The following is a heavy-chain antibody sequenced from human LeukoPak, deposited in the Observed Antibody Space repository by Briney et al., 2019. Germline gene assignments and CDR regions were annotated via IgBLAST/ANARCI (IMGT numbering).Heavy chain of an antibody. CDR1: GFTFTSYW. Sequence: GGSLRLSCAASGFTFTSYWMHWVRQAPGEGLVWVSRINTDGSTTTYADSVKGRFTISRDNAKNTLYLQMNSLRADDTAVYFCVRSHFYSGSGYYYDYWGQGTLVTVSS. D-gene: IGHD3-22*01. CDR3: VRSHFYSGSGYYYDY. V-gene: IGHV3-74*01. CDR2: INTDGSTT. J-gene: IGHJ4*02.